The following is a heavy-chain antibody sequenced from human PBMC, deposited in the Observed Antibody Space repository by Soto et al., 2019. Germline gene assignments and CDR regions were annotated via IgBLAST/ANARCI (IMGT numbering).Heavy chain of an antibody. D-gene: IGHD2-21*01. J-gene: IGHJ4*02. V-gene: IGHV3-30*18. CDR1: GFTFSSYG. Sequence: GGSLRLSCAASGFTFSSYGMHWVRQAPGKGLEWVAVISYDGSNKYYADSVKGRFTISRDNSKNTLYLQMNSLRAEDTAVYYCANAQRETRRVAKTFDYWGQGTLVTVSS. CDR3: ANAQRETRRVAKTFDY. CDR2: ISYDGSNK.